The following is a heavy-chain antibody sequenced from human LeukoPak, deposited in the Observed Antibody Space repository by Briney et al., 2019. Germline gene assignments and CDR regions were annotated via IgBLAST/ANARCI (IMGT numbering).Heavy chain of an antibody. V-gene: IGHV1-2*02. CDR1: GYTFTGYY. D-gene: IGHD3-22*01. CDR3: ARETSTMIVMVKVFDP. CDR2: INPNSGGT. J-gene: IGHJ5*02. Sequence: ASVKVSCEASGYTFTGYYMHWVRQAPGQGLEWMGWINPNSGGTNYAQKFQGRVTMTRDTSISTAYMELSRLRSDDTAVYYCARETSTMIVMVKVFDPWGQGTLVTVSS.